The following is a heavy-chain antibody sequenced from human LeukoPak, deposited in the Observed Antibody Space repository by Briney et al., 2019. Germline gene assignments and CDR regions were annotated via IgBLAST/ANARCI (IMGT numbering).Heavy chain of an antibody. CDR2: ISYDGSNK. CDR3: AKVRWDNSGWYYLDY. CDR1: GFTFSDYG. V-gene: IGHV3-30*18. J-gene: IGHJ4*02. D-gene: IGHD6-19*01. Sequence: GGSLRLSCAASGFTFSDYGMHWVRQAPGKGLEWVAVISYDGSNKYYADSVKGRFTISRDNSQNTLYLQMNSLRTEDTAVYYCAKVRWDNSGWYYLDYWGQGTLVTVSS.